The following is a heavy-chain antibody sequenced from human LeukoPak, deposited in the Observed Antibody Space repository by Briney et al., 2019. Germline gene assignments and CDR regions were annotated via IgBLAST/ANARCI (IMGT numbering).Heavy chain of an antibody. CDR3: ARPIAVAGLFDY. V-gene: IGHV3-30*04. CDR1: GFTFSSYA. D-gene: IGHD6-19*01. J-gene: IGHJ4*02. CDR2: ISYDGSNK. Sequence: PGRSLRLSCAASGFTFSSYAMLWVRQAPGKGLEWVAVISYDGSNKYYADSVKGRFTISRDNSKNTLYLQMNSLRAEDTAVYYCARPIAVAGLFDYWGQGTLVTVSS.